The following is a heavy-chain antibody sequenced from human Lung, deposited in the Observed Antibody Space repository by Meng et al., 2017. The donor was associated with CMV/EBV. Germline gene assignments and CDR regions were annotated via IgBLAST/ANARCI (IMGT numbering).Heavy chain of an antibody. J-gene: IGHJ6*02. D-gene: IGHD6-6*01. V-gene: IGHV3-21*01. CDR2: ISSSSSYI. Sequence: SXAASGFTFSSYSMNWVRQAPGKGLEWVSSISSSSSYIYYADSVKGRFTISRDNAKNSLYLQMNSLRAEDTAVYYCARDSSSSYYYYYYYYGMDVWGQGTXVTVSS. CDR1: GFTFSSYS. CDR3: ARDSSSSYYYYYYYYGMDV.